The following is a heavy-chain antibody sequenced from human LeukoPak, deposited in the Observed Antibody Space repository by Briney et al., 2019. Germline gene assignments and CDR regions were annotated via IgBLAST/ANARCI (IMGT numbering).Heavy chain of an antibody. V-gene: IGHV3-74*01. Sequence: GGSLRLSCAASGFTFSSYWMHWVRLGPGSGPVWVSRINGDGSYTNYADSVKGRFTISRDNAKNTLFLQMNSLRAEDAAMYFCVRDGRNWLWGQGTLVTVSS. CDR3: VRDGRNWL. J-gene: IGHJ4*02. D-gene: IGHD1-1*01. CDR2: INGDGSYT. CDR1: GFTFSSYW.